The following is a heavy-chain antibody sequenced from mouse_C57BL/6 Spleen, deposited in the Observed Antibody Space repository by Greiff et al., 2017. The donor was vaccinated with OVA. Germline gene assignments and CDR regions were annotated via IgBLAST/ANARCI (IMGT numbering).Heavy chain of an antibody. V-gene: IGHV1-53*01. CDR2: INPSNGGT. CDR3: AEVGDDFNDY. CDR1: GHTFTSYR. J-gene: IGHJ2*01. Sequence: QVQLQQPRTELVMPGASVKLSCKASGHTFTSYRMHWVKQRPGQGIERSGNINPSNGGTNYNEKFKSKATLTVDKSSSTAYMQLSSLTSEDSAVYYCAEVGDDFNDYWGEGTTLTVSS. D-gene: IGHD2-4*01.